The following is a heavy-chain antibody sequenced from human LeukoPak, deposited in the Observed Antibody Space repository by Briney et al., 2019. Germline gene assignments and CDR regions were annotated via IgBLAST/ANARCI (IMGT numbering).Heavy chain of an antibody. Sequence: PSETLSLTCTVSGGSISSCTYCWGWIRQSPGKGLEWIGSIFYSGTTYDNPSLKSRVTISVDTSKNQISLKLSSVTAADTAVYYCARHPAGRVRYYYMDVWGKGTTVTVSS. D-gene: IGHD3-16*01. CDR1: GGSISSCTYC. J-gene: IGHJ6*03. CDR2: IFYSGTT. V-gene: IGHV4-39*01. CDR3: ARHPAGRVRYYYMDV.